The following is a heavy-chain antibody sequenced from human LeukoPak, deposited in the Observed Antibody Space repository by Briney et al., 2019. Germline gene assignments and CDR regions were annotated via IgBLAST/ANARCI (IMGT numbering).Heavy chain of an antibody. D-gene: IGHD3-3*01. CDR2: INHSGST. CDR3: ARGLGYYDFWSGYSNWFDP. Sequence: PSETLSLTCALSGGSFSGYYWSWIRQPPGKGLEWIGEINHSGSTNYNPSLKSRVTISVDTSKNQFSLKLSSVTAADTAVYYCARGLGYYDFWSGYSNWFDPWGQGTLVTVSS. CDR1: GGSFSGYY. V-gene: IGHV4-34*01. J-gene: IGHJ5*02.